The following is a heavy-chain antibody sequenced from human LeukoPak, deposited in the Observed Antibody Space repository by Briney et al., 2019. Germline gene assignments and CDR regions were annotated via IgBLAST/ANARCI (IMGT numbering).Heavy chain of an antibody. J-gene: IGHJ6*03. V-gene: IGHV1-18*01. Sequence: ASVKVSCKASGYTFTSYGISWVRQAPGQGLEWMGWISAYNGSTNYAQKLQGRVTMTTDTSTSTAYMELRSLRSDDTAVYYCAREGIVVPAATLDYYYYYYMDVWGKGTTVTVSS. D-gene: IGHD2-2*01. CDR3: AREGIVVPAATLDYYYYYYMDV. CDR2: ISAYNGST. CDR1: GYTFTSYG.